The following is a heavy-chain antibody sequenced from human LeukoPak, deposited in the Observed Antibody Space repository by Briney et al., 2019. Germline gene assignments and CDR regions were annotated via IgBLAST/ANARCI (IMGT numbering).Heavy chain of an antibody. D-gene: IGHD7-27*01. CDR3: ARASKWGSITFDY. CDR1: GFTFSSYS. J-gene: IGHJ4*02. CDR2: ISSSSSYI. Sequence: GRSLRLSCAASGFTFSSYSMNWVRQAPGKGLEWVSSISSSSSYIYYADSVKGRFTISRDNAKNSLYLQMNSLRAEDTAVYYCARASKWGSITFDYWGQGTLVTVSS. V-gene: IGHV3-21*01.